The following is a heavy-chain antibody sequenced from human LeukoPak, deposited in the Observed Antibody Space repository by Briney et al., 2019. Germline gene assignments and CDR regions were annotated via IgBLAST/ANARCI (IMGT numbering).Heavy chain of an antibody. CDR2: IYYSGST. Sequence: PSETLSLTCTVSGGSISSSSYYWGWIRQPPGKGLEWIGSIYYSGSTYYNPSLKSRVTISVDTSKKQFSLKLSSVTAADTAVYYCAREYSSSANFDYWGQGTLVTVSS. J-gene: IGHJ4*02. CDR3: AREYSSSANFDY. D-gene: IGHD6-6*01. V-gene: IGHV4-39*07. CDR1: GGSISSSSYY.